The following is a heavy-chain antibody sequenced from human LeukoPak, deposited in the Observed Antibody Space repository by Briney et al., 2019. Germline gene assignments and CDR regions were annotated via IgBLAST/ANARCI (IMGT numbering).Heavy chain of an antibody. D-gene: IGHD3-9*01. CDR2: FDPEHGEM. Sequence: GASVKVSCKVSGDTLTELSTHWVRQAPGKGLEWMGGFDPEHGEMIYAQKLRGRVTMTEDRSTDTAYMKLSSLRSEDTAVYYCATGGPWDLLKYWGQGTLVTVSS. CDR3: ATGGPWDLLKY. V-gene: IGHV1-24*01. CDR1: GDTLTELS. J-gene: IGHJ4*02.